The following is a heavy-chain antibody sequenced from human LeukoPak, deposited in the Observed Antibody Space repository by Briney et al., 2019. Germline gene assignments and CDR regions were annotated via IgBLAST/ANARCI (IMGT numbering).Heavy chain of an antibody. Sequence: PGGPLRLSCAASGFTFSTFAMTWARQAPGKGLEWVSGISGSGGNTYYADSVKGRFTIYRDNSKNMLYVQMNSLRAEDTAVYYCAKDSNRGGSGSFDYWGQGTLVTVSS. J-gene: IGHJ4*02. CDR3: AKDSNRGGSGSFDY. D-gene: IGHD3-10*01. V-gene: IGHV3-23*01. CDR2: ISGSGGNT. CDR1: GFTFSTFA.